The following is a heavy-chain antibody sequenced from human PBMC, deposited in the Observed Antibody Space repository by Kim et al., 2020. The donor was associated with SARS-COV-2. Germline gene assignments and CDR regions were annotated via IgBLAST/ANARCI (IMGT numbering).Heavy chain of an antibody. CDR3: TKVRDYYNHHFYL. CDR2: IYYDGRT. V-gene: IGHV4-39*03. CDR1: GDSITSPNHY. Sequence: SETLSLTCSVAGDSITSPNHYWGWIRQPSGKGLEWIGYIYYDGRTYYNPSLQSRVAISLDASKNRISLRLTSVTAADTSIFYCTKVRDYYNHHFYLWGPG. J-gene: IGHJ4*02. D-gene: IGHD3-10*01.